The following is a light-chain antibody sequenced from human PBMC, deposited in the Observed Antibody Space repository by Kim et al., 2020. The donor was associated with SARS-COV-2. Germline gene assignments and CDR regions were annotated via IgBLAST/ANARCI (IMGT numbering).Light chain of an antibody. J-gene: IGKJ4*01. Sequence: SPGEGVTLPCRADQSVSNNLAWYQQQPGQAPRLLIHGASTRAAGIPARFSGSGSGTEFTLTISSLQSEDSAVYYCQQYNDWPLITFGGGTKVDIK. V-gene: IGKV3-15*01. CDR2: GAS. CDR3: QQYNDWPLIT. CDR1: QSVSNN.